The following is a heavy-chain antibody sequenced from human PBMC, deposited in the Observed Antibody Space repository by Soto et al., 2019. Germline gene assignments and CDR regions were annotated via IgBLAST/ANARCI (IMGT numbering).Heavy chain of an antibody. CDR2: IRGSGGSST. V-gene: IGHV3-23*01. CDR1: GFTFSIYG. D-gene: IGHD6-13*01. J-gene: IGHJ4*02. Sequence: EVQLLESGGGLVQPGGSLRLSCAASGFTFSIYGMSWVRQAPGKGLEWVSAIRGSGGSSTYYADSVKGRFTISRDKSKDTLYLQRNSLRAEDAAVYYCGQSYSSNWYDYFDYWVQGTLVTVSS. CDR3: GQSYSSNWYDYFDY.